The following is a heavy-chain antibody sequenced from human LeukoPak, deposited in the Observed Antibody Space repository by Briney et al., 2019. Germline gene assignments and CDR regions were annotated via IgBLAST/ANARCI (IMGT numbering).Heavy chain of an antibody. D-gene: IGHD2-15*01. J-gene: IGHJ4*02. CDR1: GSSISSHY. CDR3: ARAAFVGLGYFDY. V-gene: IGHV4-59*11. CDR2: IYYSGST. Sequence: SETLSLTCTVSGSSISSHYWSWIRQPPGKGLEWIGYIYYSGSTNYNPSLKSRVTISVDTSKNQFSLKLSSVTAADTAVYYCARAAFVGLGYFDYWGQGTLVTVSS.